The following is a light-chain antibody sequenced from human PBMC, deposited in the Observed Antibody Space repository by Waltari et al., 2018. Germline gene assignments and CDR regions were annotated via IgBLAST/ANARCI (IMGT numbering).Light chain of an antibody. CDR1: ESVTSS. J-gene: IGKJ4*01. CDR2: DAS. V-gene: IGKV3-15*01. CDR3: HQYHNWPLT. Sequence: EIVMTQSPATLSVSAGERVTLSCRARESVTSSLAWYPQRPGQAPRLLIYDASTRTTGVPARFSGSGSGTDFTLTISSLESEDFAVYYCHQYHNWPLTFGGGTKLEIK.